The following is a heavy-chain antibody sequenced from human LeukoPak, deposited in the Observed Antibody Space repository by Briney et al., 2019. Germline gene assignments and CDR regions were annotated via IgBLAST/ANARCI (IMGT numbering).Heavy chain of an antibody. CDR1: GYTFTAYY. D-gene: IGHD1-26*01. CDR2: INPKNGGA. J-gene: IGHJ6*03. Sequence: GASVKVSCKASGYTFTAYYIHWVRQAPGQGLEWMGWINPKNGGANYAQRFLGRVTMTSDTSISTAYMELSSLRSDDTAVYYCARSSGNYLNYYYYMDVWGKGTTVTISS. V-gene: IGHV1-2*02. CDR3: ARSSGNYLNYYYYMDV.